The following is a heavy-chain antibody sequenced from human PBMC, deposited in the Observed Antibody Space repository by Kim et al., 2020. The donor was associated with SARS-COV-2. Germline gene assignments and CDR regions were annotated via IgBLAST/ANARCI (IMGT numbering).Heavy chain of an antibody. CDR3: GSGSYSGGGDY. J-gene: IGHJ4*02. D-gene: IGHD3-10*01. CDR2: T. Sequence: TGYAASVKGRFTISRDDSKSIAYLQMNSLKTEDTAVYYCGSGSYSGGGDYWGQGTLVTVSS. V-gene: IGHV3-49*02.